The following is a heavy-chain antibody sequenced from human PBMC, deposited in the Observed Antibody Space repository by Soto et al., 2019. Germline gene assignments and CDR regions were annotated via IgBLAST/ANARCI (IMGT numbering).Heavy chain of an antibody. J-gene: IGHJ4*02. Sequence: QVQLVQSGAEVKKPGASVKVSCKASGYTFTNFGISWVRQAPGQGLEWMGWISAYNGNTNYAQNFPGRLTTTTATSTSTAYMALTSLRSDDPSVYYSARGGTPIDYWGQGTLVTVSS. CDR3: ARGGTPIDY. CDR2: ISAYNGNT. D-gene: IGHD2-15*01. CDR1: GYTFTNFG. V-gene: IGHV1-18*01.